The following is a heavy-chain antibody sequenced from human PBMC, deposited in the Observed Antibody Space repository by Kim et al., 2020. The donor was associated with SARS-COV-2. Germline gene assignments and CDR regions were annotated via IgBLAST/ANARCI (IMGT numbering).Heavy chain of an antibody. D-gene: IGHD3-16*01. J-gene: IGHJ6*02. V-gene: IGHV3-30*18. CDR3: AKDRSFCMITFGGDSGGLDV. CDR2: ISYEGSKK. CDR1: GFSFNNYG. Sequence: GGSLRLSCAASGFSFNNYGMHWVRQAPGKGLEWVALISYEGSKKYYADSLKGRFTISRDNSKNTLYLQMNSLRAEDTAVYYCAKDRSFCMITFGGDSGGLDVWGQGTTVTVSS.